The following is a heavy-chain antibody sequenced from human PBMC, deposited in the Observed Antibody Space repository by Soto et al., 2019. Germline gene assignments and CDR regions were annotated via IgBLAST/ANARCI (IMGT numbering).Heavy chain of an antibody. CDR1: GFTFSNSW. D-gene: IGHD2-2*01. CDR3: VKVLARGVGVPRFYFDS. V-gene: IGHV3-74*01. J-gene: IGHJ4*02. Sequence: PGGSLRRSCAASGFTFSNSWMHWVRQVSGKGLEWVSRINADGTSTSYADSVKGRFTISRDNAKNTLYLHVNSLRAEDTSVYYCVKVLARGVGVPRFYFDSWGQGALVTVSS. CDR2: INADGTST.